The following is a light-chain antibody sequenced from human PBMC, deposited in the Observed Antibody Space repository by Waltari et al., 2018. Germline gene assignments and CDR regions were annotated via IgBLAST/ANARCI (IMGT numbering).Light chain of an antibody. Sequence: SNELTQPPSVSVSPGQTASITCSGDIVGSKYASWYQPKPGQSPLLVIYQDINRPSGVPGRVSGSKSGNTATLTISGTQAMDDADYYCQALGSNRWVFGGGTKLTVL. J-gene: IGLJ3*02. V-gene: IGLV3-1*01. CDR3: QALGSNRWV. CDR2: QDI. CDR1: IVGSKY.